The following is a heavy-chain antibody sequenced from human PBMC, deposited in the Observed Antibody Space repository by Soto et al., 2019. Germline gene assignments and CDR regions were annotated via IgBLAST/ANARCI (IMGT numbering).Heavy chain of an antibody. Sequence: ASVKVSCKASGYTFTSYGISWVRQAPGQGLEWMGWISAYNGNTNYAQKLQGRVTMTTDTSTSTAYMELRSLRSDDTAVYYCARGRRGYSYGFGDYYYYYGMDVWGQGTTVTVSS. V-gene: IGHV1-18*01. CDR1: GYTFTSYG. CDR2: ISAYNGNT. D-gene: IGHD5-18*01. J-gene: IGHJ6*02. CDR3: ARGRRGYSYGFGDYYYYYGMDV.